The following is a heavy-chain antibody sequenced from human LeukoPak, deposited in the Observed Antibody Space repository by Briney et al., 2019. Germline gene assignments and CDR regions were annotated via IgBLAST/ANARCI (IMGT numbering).Heavy chain of an antibody. CDR3: ARSHFFDCSNYYYYYMDV. CDR2: ISAYNGNT. Sequence: ASVKVSCKASGYTFTSYGISWVRQAPGQGLEWMGWISAYNGNTNYAQKPQGRVTMTTDTSTSTAYMELRSLRSDDTAVYYCARSHFFDCSNYYYYYMDVWGKGTTVTVSS. D-gene: IGHD4-11*01. V-gene: IGHV1-18*01. CDR1: GYTFTSYG. J-gene: IGHJ6*03.